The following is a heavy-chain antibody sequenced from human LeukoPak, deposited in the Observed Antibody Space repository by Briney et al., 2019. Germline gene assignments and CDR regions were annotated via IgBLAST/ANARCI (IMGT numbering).Heavy chain of an antibody. Sequence: QPGRSLRLSCTASGFTFADCAMTWVRQAPGKGLEWVGFIRSKAYGGTIEYAASVKGRFTISRDDSKSIAYLQMNSLKTEDTAVYYCTRDASIQLWLNDYWGQGTLVTVSS. J-gene: IGHJ4*02. CDR2: IRSKAYGGTI. D-gene: IGHD5-18*01. V-gene: IGHV3-49*04. CDR3: TRDASIQLWLNDY. CDR1: GFTFADCA.